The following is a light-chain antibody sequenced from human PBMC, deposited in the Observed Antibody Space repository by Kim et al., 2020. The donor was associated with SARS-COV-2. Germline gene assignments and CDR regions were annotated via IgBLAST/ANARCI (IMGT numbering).Light chain of an antibody. CDR3: SSYVSVGTWL. CDR2: EVN. V-gene: IGLV2-23*02. CDR1: IRDVGSGHF. J-gene: IGLJ3*02. Sequence: GLASTFSCSGSIRDVGSGHFRSWYQQQPGKAPKLIIYEVNKRPSGVPNRFSGSTSGNSASLTIPGLQVEDEAEYYCSSYVSVGTWLFCGGTQLTVL.